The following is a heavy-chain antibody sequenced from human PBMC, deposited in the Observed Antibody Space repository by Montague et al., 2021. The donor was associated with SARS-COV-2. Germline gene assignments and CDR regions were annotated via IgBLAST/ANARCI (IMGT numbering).Heavy chain of an antibody. CDR1: GGSLSGYY. Sequence: SETLSLTCDVYGGSLSGYYWSWIRQPPGEGLEWIAEISHSGSTSYNPSLKSRVTISVDTSKNPFSLKLSSATAADTAVYYCARGTKRVFTYDYESSGHASDYWGQGTLVTVSS. CDR2: ISHSGST. CDR3: ARGTKRVFTYDYESSGHASDY. V-gene: IGHV4-34*01. J-gene: IGHJ4*02. D-gene: IGHD3-22*01.